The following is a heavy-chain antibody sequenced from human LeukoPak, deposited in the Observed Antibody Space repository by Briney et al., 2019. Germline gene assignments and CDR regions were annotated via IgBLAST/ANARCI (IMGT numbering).Heavy chain of an antibody. D-gene: IGHD3-22*01. Sequence: GGSLRLSCAASGFTFSSYSMNWVRQAPGKGLEWVSSISSSSSYTYYADSVKGRFTISRDNAKNSLYLQMNNLRAEDTAVYYCARGLVVTNDAFDIWGQGTMVTVSS. V-gene: IGHV3-21*01. J-gene: IGHJ3*02. CDR2: ISSSSSYT. CDR1: GFTFSSYS. CDR3: ARGLVVTNDAFDI.